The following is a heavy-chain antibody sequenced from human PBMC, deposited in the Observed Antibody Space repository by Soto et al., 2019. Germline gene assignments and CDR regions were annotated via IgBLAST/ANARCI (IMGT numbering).Heavy chain of an antibody. J-gene: IGHJ5*02. D-gene: IGHD3-16*01. CDR2: TRNKANSYTT. CDR1: GFTFSDHY. CDR3: GHISGGSARPT. Sequence: PAGSLRLSCAASGFTFSDHYMEWVCQAPGKGLEWVGRTRNKANSYTTEYAASVKVRFTISRDDSKNSLYLQMNSLKTEDTAVYYCGHISGGSARPTWGQGTLVAVSS. V-gene: IGHV3-72*01.